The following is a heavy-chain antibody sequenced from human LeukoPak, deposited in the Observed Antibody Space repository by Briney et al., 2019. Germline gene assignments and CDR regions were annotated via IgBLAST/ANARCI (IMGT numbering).Heavy chain of an antibody. CDR3: ARELKYDFWSGYYNDY. V-gene: IGHV1-2*02. D-gene: IGHD3-3*01. CDR1: GYTFTDYY. Sequence: ASVKVSCKTSGYTFTDYYLHWVRQAPGQGLEWMGRINPNSDDTNSAQKFQGRVTMTRDTSISTAYMELSSLRSGDTAVYYCARELKYDFWSGYYNDYWGQGTLVTVSS. J-gene: IGHJ4*02. CDR2: INPNSDDT.